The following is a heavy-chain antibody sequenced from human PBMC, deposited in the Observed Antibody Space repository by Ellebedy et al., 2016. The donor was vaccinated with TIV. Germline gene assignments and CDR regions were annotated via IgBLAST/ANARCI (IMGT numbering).Heavy chain of an antibody. J-gene: IGHJ4*02. CDR3: AREGTKTYYCDH. V-gene: IGHV3-72*01. D-gene: IGHD1-7*01. Sequence: GESLKISCAASGFTFSDHYMAWVCQAPGKGMEWVGRIRTKLHSYTTQYAASVKGRFTISRDDSKNSLYLQMNGLKTEDTALYYCAREGTKTYYCDHWGQGSLVTVSS. CDR1: GFTFSDHY. CDR2: IRTKLHSYTT.